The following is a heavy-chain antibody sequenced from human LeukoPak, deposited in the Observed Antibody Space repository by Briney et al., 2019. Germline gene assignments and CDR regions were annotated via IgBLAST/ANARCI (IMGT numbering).Heavy chain of an antibody. D-gene: IGHD3-22*01. CDR3: AGKYSYDYGGYYSVAW. J-gene: IGHJ4*02. CDR2: IYRTGSI. CDR1: GYSIGRGYF. Sequence: PSETLSLNCNVSGYSIGRGYFWGWIRQPPGQRLEWIGSIYRTGSIYYNPSLARRLTISMDTSKNQFSLKLSAVTAAGTAVYYCAGKYSYDYGGYYSVAWWGPGTLVTVSS. V-gene: IGHV4-38-2*02.